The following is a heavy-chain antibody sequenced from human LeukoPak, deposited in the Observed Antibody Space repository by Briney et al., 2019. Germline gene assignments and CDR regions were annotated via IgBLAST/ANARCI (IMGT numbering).Heavy chain of an antibody. D-gene: IGHD1-26*01. CDR1: QFSLTTTAVD. CDR2: RCCDGDD. CDR3: GHRLAGRSYNGSPDYFDY. J-gene: IGHJ4*02. V-gene: IGHV2-5*02. Sequence: SGLTQVKLTQPLTLTCTFSQFSLTTTAVDVAWIRQPPGKALESLAFRCCDGDDRYSPSLSNRLTLTKDTSKNQVLLTMTNMDPVDTATYFCGHRLAGRSYNGSPDYFDYWGQGTLVTVSS.